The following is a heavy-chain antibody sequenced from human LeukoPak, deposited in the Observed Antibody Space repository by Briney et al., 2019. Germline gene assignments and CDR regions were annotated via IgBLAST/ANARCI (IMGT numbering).Heavy chain of an antibody. Sequence: SETLSLTCTVSGDSINNYHWSWIRQPPGKGLEWIGYINYIGSTNYNPSLKSRVSISVDTSKNQFSLKLTSVTAADTAVYYCARDRGQQQVPDYWGQGTLVTVSS. D-gene: IGHD6-13*01. CDR3: ARDRGQQQVPDY. V-gene: IGHV4-59*01. CDR2: INYIGST. J-gene: IGHJ4*02. CDR1: GDSINNYH.